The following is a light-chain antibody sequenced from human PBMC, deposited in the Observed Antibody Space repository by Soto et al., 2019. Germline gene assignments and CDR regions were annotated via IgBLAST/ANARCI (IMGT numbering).Light chain of an antibody. CDR1: QSIGKH. V-gene: IGKV1-39*01. J-gene: IGKJ5*01. Sequence: IQMTQSPSVLSASLGDRVTITCRASQSIGKHLNWYQQKPGKAPKFLIYGASTLQSGVPSRFTGSGSGTDFNLTVNSLQAEDFATYYCQQGYSSPATFGQGTRPEIK. CDR2: GAS. CDR3: QQGYSSPAT.